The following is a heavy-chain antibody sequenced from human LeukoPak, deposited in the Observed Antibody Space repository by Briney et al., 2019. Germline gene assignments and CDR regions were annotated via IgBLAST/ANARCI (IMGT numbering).Heavy chain of an antibody. D-gene: IGHD1-26*01. CDR2: ISAYNGNT. CDR3: ARPYSGSYGGYFDY. J-gene: IGHJ4*02. Sequence: ASVKVSCKASGYTFISYGISWVRQAPGQGLEWMGWISAYNGNTNYAQKPQGRVSMTTDTSTSTAYMELRSLRSDDTAVYYCARPYSGSYGGYFDYWGQGTLVTVSS. V-gene: IGHV1-18*01. CDR1: GYTFISYG.